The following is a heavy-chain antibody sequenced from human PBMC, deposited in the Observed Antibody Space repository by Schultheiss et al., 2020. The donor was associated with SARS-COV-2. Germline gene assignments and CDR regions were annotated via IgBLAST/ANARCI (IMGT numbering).Heavy chain of an antibody. J-gene: IGHJ6*03. CDR3: ARDLDSKGLYYMDV. CDR2: IYSGGNT. Sequence: GGSLRLSCAASGFTVSSNYMSWVRQTPGKGLEWVSVIYSGGNTYYADSVKGRFTISRDNSKNTLYLQMDSLRAEDTAVYYCARDLDSKGLYYMDVWGKGTTVTVSS. V-gene: IGHV3-53*01. CDR1: GFTVSSNY. D-gene: IGHD4-11*01.